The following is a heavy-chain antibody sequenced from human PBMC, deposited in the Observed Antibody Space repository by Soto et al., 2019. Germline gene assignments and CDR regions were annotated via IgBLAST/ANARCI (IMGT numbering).Heavy chain of an antibody. Sequence: GGSLRLSCAASGFTFNSYSMSRVRQAPGKGLEWVSAISTSGGDTYYADSVKGRFTISRDNSKNTLFLQMNSLRAEDTAVYYCAKVIKAPYYDFWSSPLDYWGQGTLVTVSS. V-gene: IGHV3-23*01. CDR2: ISTSGGDT. J-gene: IGHJ4*02. CDR3: AKVIKAPYYDFWSSPLDY. CDR1: GFTFNSYS. D-gene: IGHD3-3*01.